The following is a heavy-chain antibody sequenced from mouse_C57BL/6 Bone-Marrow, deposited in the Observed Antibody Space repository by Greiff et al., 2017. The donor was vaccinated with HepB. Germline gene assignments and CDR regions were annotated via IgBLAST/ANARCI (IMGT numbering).Heavy chain of an antibody. CDR3: ARDHYGSSYQFAY. CDR1: GYTFTSYW. D-gene: IGHD1-1*01. J-gene: IGHJ3*01. CDR2: IYPGSGST. Sequence: QVQLKQPGAELVKPGASVKMSCKASGYTFTSYWITWVKQRPGQGLEWIGDIYPGSGSTNYNEKFKSKATLTVDTSSSTAYMQLSSLTSEDPAVYYCARDHYGSSYQFAYWGQGTLVTVSA. V-gene: IGHV1-55*01.